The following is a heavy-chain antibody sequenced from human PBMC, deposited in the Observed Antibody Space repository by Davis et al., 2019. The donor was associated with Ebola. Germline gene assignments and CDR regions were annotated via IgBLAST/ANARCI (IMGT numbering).Heavy chain of an antibody. V-gene: IGHV1-69*13. D-gene: IGHD2-15*01. CDR3: ARFILGCSGGSCYAAIFDY. Sequence: SVKVSCKASGGTFSSYAISWVRQAPGQGLEWMGGIIPIFGTANYAQKFQGRVTITADESTSTAYMELRSLRSDDTAVYYCARFILGCSGGSCYAAIFDYWGQGTLVTVSS. CDR2: IIPIFGTA. CDR1: GGTFSSYA. J-gene: IGHJ4*02.